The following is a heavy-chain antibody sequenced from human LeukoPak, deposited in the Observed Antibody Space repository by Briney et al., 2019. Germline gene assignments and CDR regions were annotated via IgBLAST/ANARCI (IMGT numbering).Heavy chain of an antibody. D-gene: IGHD3-9*01. Sequence: GGSLRLSCAASGFTFSNAWMSWVRQAPGKGLEWVGRIKSKTDGGTTDYAAPVKGRFTISRDDSKNTLYPQMNSLKTEDTAVYYCTTEYYDILTAGGFDYWGQGTLVTVSS. V-gene: IGHV3-15*01. CDR2: IKSKTDGGTT. J-gene: IGHJ4*02. CDR3: TTEYYDILTAGGFDY. CDR1: GFTFSNAW.